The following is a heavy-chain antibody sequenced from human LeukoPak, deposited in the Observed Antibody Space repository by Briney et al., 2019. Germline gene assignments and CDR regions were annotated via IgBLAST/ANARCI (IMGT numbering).Heavy chain of an antibody. CDR2: IDTTGYT. Sequence: GGSLRLSCAASGFTFSTYDIHWVRQATGKGLDWVSAIDTTGYTYYAGSVKGRFTISRENAKNSLYLQMNSLRAGDTAVYYCARVAAGGKGFDYWGQGILVTVSS. CDR3: ARVAAGGKGFDY. D-gene: IGHD6-13*01. CDR1: GFTFSTYD. V-gene: IGHV3-13*01. J-gene: IGHJ4*02.